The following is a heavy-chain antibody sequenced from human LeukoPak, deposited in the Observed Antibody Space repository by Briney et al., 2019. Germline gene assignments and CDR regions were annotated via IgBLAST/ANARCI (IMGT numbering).Heavy chain of an antibody. Sequence: GGSLRLSCAASGFTFDDYAMHWVRQAPGKGLEWVSGISWNSGSIGYADSVKGRFTISRDNAKNSLYLQMNSLRAEDTALYYCAKDGDSSGYSDGFDYWGQGTLVTVSS. CDR2: ISWNSGSI. J-gene: IGHJ4*02. CDR3: AKDGDSSGYSDGFDY. D-gene: IGHD3-22*01. V-gene: IGHV3-9*01. CDR1: GFTFDDYA.